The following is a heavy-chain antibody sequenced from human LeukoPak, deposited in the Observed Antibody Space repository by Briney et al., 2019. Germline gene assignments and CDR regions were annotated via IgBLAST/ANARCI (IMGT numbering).Heavy chain of an antibody. Sequence: GESLKISCKASGYIFNTFWIALGRQVPGKGLECLGSIYPGDSDTKYSPSFQGHVTISADKSLNTAYLQWNRLNDSDTGIYYCARLGYTNSPGHYWGEGPLVTVP. CDR1: GYIFNTFW. V-gene: IGHV5-51*01. CDR2: IYPGDSDT. J-gene: IGHJ1*01. CDR3: ARLGYTNSPGHY. D-gene: IGHD5-12*01.